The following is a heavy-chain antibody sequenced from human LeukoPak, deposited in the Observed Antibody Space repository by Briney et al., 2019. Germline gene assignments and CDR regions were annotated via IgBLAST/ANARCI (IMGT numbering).Heavy chain of an antibody. CDR3: ARDGKYYHCGMDV. J-gene: IGHJ6*02. Sequence: SETLSVTCTVSGGSISSYYWSWMRQPPGKGREWMGYIYYCGSTNYNPSLKSGVTISVDTSKNQFSLKLSSVTAADTDVYYCARDGKYYHCGMDVWGQGTTVTVSS. CDR2: IYYCGST. CDR1: GGSISSYY. D-gene: IGHD1-14*01. V-gene: IGHV4-59*01.